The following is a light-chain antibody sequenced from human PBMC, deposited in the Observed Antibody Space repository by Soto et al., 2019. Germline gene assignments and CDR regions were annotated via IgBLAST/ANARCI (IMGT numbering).Light chain of an antibody. CDR3: TSYTRDTALV. V-gene: IGLV2-11*01. Sequence: QSVLTQPRSVSGSPGQSVTISCTGTSSDVGGYNYVSWYQQHPGKAPKLMIYDVSKRPSGVPDRFSGSKSGSTASLTISGLQAEDEADYHCTSYTRDTALVFGTGTKVTVL. J-gene: IGLJ1*01. CDR1: SSDVGGYNY. CDR2: DVS.